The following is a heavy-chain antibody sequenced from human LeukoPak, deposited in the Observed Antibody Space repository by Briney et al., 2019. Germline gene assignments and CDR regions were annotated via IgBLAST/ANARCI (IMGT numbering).Heavy chain of an antibody. CDR2: IYYSGST. Sequence: SETLSLTCTVSGASISSTSHYWGWIRQPPGKGLGWMGSIYYSGSTYYNPSLKSRVTISVDTSKNQFSLKLSSLTAADTAVYYCERVFDSGSQAYFYYMDVWGKGTTVTISS. V-gene: IGHV4-39*07. CDR1: GASISSTSHY. CDR3: ERVFDSGSQAYFYYMDV. D-gene: IGHD3-10*01. J-gene: IGHJ6*03.